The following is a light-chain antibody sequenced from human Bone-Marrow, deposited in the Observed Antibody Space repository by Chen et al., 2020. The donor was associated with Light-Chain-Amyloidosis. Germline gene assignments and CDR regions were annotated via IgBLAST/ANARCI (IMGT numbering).Light chain of an antibody. CDR2: EDT. Sequence: QSALTQPASVSGFPGQSITISCTGTNNDVGGHAFVSWNQRHPGKAPKFLIYEDTERASGVSNRFSGSKSGNTASLTISGLQAEDEADYYCSSFAAGSTWVFGGGTSLTVL. CDR1: NNDVGGHAF. CDR3: SSFAAGSTWV. J-gene: IGLJ3*02. V-gene: IGLV2-23*01.